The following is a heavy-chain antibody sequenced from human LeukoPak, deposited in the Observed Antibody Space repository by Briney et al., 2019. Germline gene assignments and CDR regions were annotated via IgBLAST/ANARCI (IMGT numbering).Heavy chain of an antibody. D-gene: IGHD6-6*01. Sequence: PGGSLRLSCAASGFTFSSYWMSWVRQAPGKGLEWVANIKQDGSEILYVDSVKGRFTISRDNAKNSLCLQMNSLRAEDTAVYYCARVKGVAARPGAFDIWGQGTMVTVSS. CDR1: GFTFSSYW. CDR2: IKQDGSEI. J-gene: IGHJ3*02. V-gene: IGHV3-7*01. CDR3: ARVKGVAARPGAFDI.